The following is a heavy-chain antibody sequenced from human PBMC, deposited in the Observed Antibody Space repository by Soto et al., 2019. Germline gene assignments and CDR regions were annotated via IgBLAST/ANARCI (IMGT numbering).Heavy chain of an antibody. J-gene: IGHJ3*02. CDR1: Y. D-gene: IGHD6-6*01. CDR2: IYYSGTT. Sequence: YWGWIRQPPGKGLEWIAYIYYSGTTYYNPSLKSRVTMSRDTSKNQFSLKFESVTAADTAVYYCAREVGEVDYSSSSDAFDIWGQGTMVTVSS. V-gene: IGHV4-30-4*08. CDR3: AREVGEVDYSSSSDAFDI.